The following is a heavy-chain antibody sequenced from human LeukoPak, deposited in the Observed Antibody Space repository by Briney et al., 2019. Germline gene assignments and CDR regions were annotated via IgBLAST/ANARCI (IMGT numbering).Heavy chain of an antibody. D-gene: IGHD3-3*01. V-gene: IGHV3-30*02. J-gene: IGHJ6*03. CDR2: IRYDGSNK. CDR1: GFTFSSYG. CDR3: AKDQRITIFGVVTRRYMDV. Sequence: PGGSLRLSCAASGFTFSSYGMHWVRQAPGKGLEWVAFIRYDGSNKYYADSVKGRFTISRDNSKNTLYLQMNSLRAEDTAVYYCAKDQRITIFGVVTRRYMDVWGKGTTVTVSS.